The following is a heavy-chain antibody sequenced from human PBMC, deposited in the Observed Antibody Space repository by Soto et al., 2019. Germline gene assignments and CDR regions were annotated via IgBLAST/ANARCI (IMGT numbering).Heavy chain of an antibody. CDR1: GFTFSSYG. Sequence: GGSLRLSCAASGFTFSSYGMHWVRQAPGKGLEWVAVIWYDGSNKYYADSVKGRFTISRDNSKNTLYLQMNSLRAEDTAVYYCARGGWLQLNFPPPDYWGQGTLVTVSS. V-gene: IGHV3-33*01. J-gene: IGHJ4*02. CDR2: IWYDGSNK. D-gene: IGHD5-12*01. CDR3: ARGGWLQLNFPPPDY.